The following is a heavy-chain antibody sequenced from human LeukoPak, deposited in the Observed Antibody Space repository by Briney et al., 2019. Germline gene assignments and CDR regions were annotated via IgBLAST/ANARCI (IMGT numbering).Heavy chain of an antibody. CDR2: ISYDGSNK. Sequence: GGSLRLSCAASGFTFSSYAMNWVCQAPGKGLEWVAVISYDGSNKYYADSVKGRFTISRDNSKNTLYLQMNSLRAEDTAVYYCASRDQAAAGTDYWGQGTLVTVSS. J-gene: IGHJ4*02. V-gene: IGHV3-30-3*01. D-gene: IGHD6-13*01. CDR3: ASRDQAAAGTDY. CDR1: GFTFSSYA.